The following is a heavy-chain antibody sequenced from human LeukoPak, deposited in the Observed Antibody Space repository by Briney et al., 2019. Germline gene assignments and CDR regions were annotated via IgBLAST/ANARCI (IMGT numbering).Heavy chain of an antibody. CDR3: ARDLGSSPGFDY. D-gene: IGHD6-6*01. CDR2: IYTSGST. J-gene: IGHJ4*02. V-gene: IGHV4-4*07. Sequence: KPSETLSLTCTVSGGSISNNYWNWIRQPAGKGLEWIGHIYTSGSTNYNPSLKSRVTMSVDTSKNQFSLKLSSVTAADTAVYYCARDLGSSPGFDYWGQGTLVTVSS. CDR1: GGSISNNY.